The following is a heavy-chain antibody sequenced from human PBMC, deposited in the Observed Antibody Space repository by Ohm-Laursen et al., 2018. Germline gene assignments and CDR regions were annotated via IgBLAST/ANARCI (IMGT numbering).Heavy chain of an antibody. Sequence: GTLSLTCTVSAGSISSYYWSWIRQPPGKGLEWIGYIYYSGSTSYNPSLKSRVTISVDTSKNQFSLKLSSVTAADTAVYYCASLAYYYDSSGSAEYFQHWGQGTLVTVSS. D-gene: IGHD3-22*01. CDR3: ASLAYYYDSSGSAEYFQH. V-gene: IGHV4-59*01. J-gene: IGHJ1*01. CDR1: AGSISSYY. CDR2: IYYSGST.